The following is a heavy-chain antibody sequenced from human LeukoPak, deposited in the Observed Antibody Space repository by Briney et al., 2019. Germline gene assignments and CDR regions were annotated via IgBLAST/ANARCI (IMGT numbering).Heavy chain of an antibody. CDR1: GFTFSSYA. J-gene: IGHJ4*02. D-gene: IGHD3-22*01. V-gene: IGHV3-30-3*01. CDR2: ISYDGSNK. Sequence: GRSLRLSCAASGFTFSSYAMHWVRPAPGKGLGGVAVISYDGSNKYYADSVKGRFTISRDNSRNTLYLQMNSLRAEDTAVYYCASDYDSSGYTPDPPLFDYWGQGTLVTVSS. CDR3: ASDYDSSGYTPDPPLFDY.